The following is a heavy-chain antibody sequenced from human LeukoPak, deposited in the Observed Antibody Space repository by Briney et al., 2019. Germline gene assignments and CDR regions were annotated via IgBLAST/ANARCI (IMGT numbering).Heavy chain of an antibody. CDR1: GFTFSSYA. CDR3: ARDQAAAGTGYFDY. Sequence: GGSLRFSCAASGFTFSSYAMHWVRQAPGKGLEWVAVISYDGSNKYYADSVKGRFTISRDNSKNTLYLQMNSLRAEDTAVYYCARDQAAAGTGYFDYWGQGTLVTVSS. CDR2: ISYDGSNK. D-gene: IGHD6-13*01. V-gene: IGHV3-30*04. J-gene: IGHJ4*02.